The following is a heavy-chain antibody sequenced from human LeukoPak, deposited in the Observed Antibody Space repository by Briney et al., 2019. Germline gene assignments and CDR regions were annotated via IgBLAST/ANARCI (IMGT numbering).Heavy chain of an antibody. D-gene: IGHD3-10*01. Sequence: GESLKISCKGSGYSFTSYWIGWVRQMPGKGLEWMEIIYPGDSDTRYSPSFQGQVTISADKSISTAYLQWSSLEASDTAMYYCARYMRGHGEMKGRYYFDYWGQGTLVTVSS. CDR3: ARYMRGHGEMKGRYYFDY. CDR1: GYSFTSYW. J-gene: IGHJ4*02. CDR2: IYPGDSDT. V-gene: IGHV5-51*01.